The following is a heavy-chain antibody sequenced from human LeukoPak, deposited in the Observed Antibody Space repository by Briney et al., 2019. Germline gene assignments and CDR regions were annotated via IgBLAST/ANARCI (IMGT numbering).Heavy chain of an antibody. D-gene: IGHD3-22*01. CDR3: ASGRAYYYDSSGWCFDY. CDR2: INHSGST. V-gene: IGHV4-34*01. J-gene: IGHJ4*02. Sequence: SETLSLTCAVYGGSFSGYYWSWIRQPPGKGLEWIGEINHSGSTNYNPSLKSRVTISVDTSKNQFSLKLSSVTAADTAVYYCASGRAYYYDSSGWCFDYWGQGTLVTVSS. CDR1: GGSFSGYY.